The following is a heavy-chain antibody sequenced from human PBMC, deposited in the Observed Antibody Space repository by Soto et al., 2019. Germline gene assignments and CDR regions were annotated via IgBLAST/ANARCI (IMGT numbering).Heavy chain of an antibody. Sequence: GASVKVSCKASGYTFTSYCIHWVRQAPGQGLEWMGRINPSNGNTNYAQKLQGRGTMTTDTSTSTAYMELSSLRSDDTAVYYCARRGYSYGTNLFDPCGQGSLVTGAS. CDR3: ARRGYSYGTNLFDP. J-gene: IGHJ5*02. D-gene: IGHD5-18*01. V-gene: IGHV1-18*04. CDR1: GYTFTSYC. CDR2: INPSNGNT.